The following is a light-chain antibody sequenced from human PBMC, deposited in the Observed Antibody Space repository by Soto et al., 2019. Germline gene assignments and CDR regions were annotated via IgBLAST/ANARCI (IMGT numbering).Light chain of an antibody. Sequence: DIVLTQSPGTLSLSPGERATLSCRASQSVSSNYFAWYQQKPGQAPRLLIYGAFASATGIPDRFSGSGSGTDFTLTISRLEPEDFAVYFCQHHDSSPWTFGQGTKVEL. V-gene: IGKV3-20*01. CDR1: QSVSSNY. J-gene: IGKJ1*01. CDR2: GAF. CDR3: QHHDSSPWT.